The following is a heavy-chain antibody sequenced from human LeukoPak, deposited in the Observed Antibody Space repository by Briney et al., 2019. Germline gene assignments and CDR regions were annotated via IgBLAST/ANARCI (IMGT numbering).Heavy chain of an antibody. J-gene: IGHJ4*02. CDR2: IYYSGST. V-gene: IGHV4-31*03. D-gene: IGHD2-2*01. CDR3: ASVVPVSTSFDN. Sequence: PSETLSLTCTVSGGSISSGGYYWSWIRQHPGKGLEWIGYIYYSGSTYYNPSLKSRVTISVDTSKNQFSLKLSSVTAADAAVYYCASVVPVSTSFDNWGQGTLVTVSS. CDR1: GGSISSGGYY.